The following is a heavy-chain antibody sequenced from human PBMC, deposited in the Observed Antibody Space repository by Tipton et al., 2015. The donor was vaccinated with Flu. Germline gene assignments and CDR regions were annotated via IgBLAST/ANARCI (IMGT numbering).Heavy chain of an antibody. V-gene: IGHV3-9*01. J-gene: IGHJ4*02. CDR2: ISWNSGSI. Sequence: SLRLSCAASGFTFDDYAMHWVRQAPGKGLEWVSGISWNSGSIGYADSVKGRFTISRDNAKNSLYLQMNSLRAEDTALYYCATYENYFDYWGQGTLVPVSS. CDR1: GFTFDDYA. D-gene: IGHD5-12*01. CDR3: ATYENYFDY.